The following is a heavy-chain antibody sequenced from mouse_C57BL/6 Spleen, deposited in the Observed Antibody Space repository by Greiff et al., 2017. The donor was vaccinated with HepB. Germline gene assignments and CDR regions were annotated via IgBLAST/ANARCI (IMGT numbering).Heavy chain of an antibody. J-gene: IGHJ2*01. D-gene: IGHD1-1*01. V-gene: IGHV14-1*01. CDR2: IDPEDGDT. CDR3: TTWDTTVVVRYYFDY. CDR1: GFNIKDYY. Sequence: VQLQQSGAELVRPGASVKLSCTASGFNIKDYYMHWVKQRPEQGLEWIGRIDPEDGDTEYAPKFQGKATMTADTSSNTAYLQLSSLTSEDTAGYYCTTWDTTVVVRYYFDYWGQGTTLTVSS.